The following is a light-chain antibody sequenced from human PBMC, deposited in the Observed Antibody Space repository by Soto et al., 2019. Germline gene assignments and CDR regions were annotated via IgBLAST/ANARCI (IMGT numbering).Light chain of an antibody. V-gene: IGLV2-14*01. CDR3: NSYTTTTTFGL. J-gene: IGLJ3*02. Sequence: QSALTQPASVSGSPGQSITISCTGTSSDVGGYDHVSWYQQHPGKAPKLMIYEVINRPSGVSNRFSGSKSGNTASLTISGLQAEDEADYYCNSYTTTTTFGLFGGGTKVTVL. CDR1: SSDVGGYDH. CDR2: EVI.